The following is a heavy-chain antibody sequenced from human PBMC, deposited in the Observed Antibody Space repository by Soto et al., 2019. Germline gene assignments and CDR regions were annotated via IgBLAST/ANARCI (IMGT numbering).Heavy chain of an antibody. CDR1: GFPFSSYA. V-gene: IGHV3-23*01. D-gene: IGHD6-19*01. CDR3: AKRFAPSGSGWDS. CDR2: IAISGITT. J-gene: IGHJ4*02. Sequence: PGGSLRLSCAASGFPFSSYAMTWVRQAPGKGLEWVSTIAISGITTFYADSVRGWFTISRDNPGNTLYLQMNNLGVEDTGIYYCAKRFAPSGSGWDSWGQGTLVTVSS.